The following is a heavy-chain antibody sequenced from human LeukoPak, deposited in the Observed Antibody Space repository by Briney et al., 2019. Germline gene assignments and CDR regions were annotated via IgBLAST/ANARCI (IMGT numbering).Heavy chain of an antibody. Sequence: GGSLRLSCAASEFSVGSNYMTWVRQAPGKGLEWVSLIYSGGSTYYADSVRGRFTVSRDNTENSLYLQMSNLRVDDSGIYYCAKEGDYGEIDYWGPGSQVTVSS. CDR2: IYSGGST. D-gene: IGHD3-16*01. J-gene: IGHJ4*02. CDR1: EFSVGSNY. CDR3: AKEGDYGEIDY. V-gene: IGHV3-66*01.